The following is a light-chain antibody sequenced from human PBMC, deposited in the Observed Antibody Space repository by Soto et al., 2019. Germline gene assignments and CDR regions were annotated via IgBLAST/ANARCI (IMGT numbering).Light chain of an antibody. CDR1: QGIRSY. Sequence: DIQLTQSPSFLSASVGDRVTITCRASQGIRSYLAWYQQKPGKAPKLLIYAASTLQSGVPSMFSGSGSVTEFTITINSREPEDSATYYCQQLNSHPPKEYLGQGKRLAI. CDR2: AAS. V-gene: IGKV1-9*01. CDR3: QQLNSHPPKEY. J-gene: IGKJ5*01.